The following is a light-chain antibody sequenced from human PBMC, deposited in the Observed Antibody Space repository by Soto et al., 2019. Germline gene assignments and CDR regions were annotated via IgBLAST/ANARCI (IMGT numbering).Light chain of an antibody. V-gene: IGKV3-15*01. J-gene: IGKJ5*01. CDR3: QQYNDWPLIA. CDR2: GAS. Sequence: EIVMTQSPATLSVSPGERATLSCRASQNINTYLAWYQHKPGQAPRLLIYGASTRDTGIPARFSGSGSGTEFTLTIRGMLSADFALYFCQQYNDWPLIALGQGTRLEIK. CDR1: QNINTY.